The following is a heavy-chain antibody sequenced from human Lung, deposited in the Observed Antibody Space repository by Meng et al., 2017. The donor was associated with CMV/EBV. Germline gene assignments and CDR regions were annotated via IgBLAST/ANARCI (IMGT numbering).Heavy chain of an antibody. CDR3: AKGKWGGYYYYYGMDV. CDR1: GFTFSTFA. D-gene: IGHD1-26*01. Sequence: SCAASGFTFSTFAMSWVRQAPGKGLQWVSVIYSGDDSTYYADSVKGRFTISRDNSKNMLYLQMNSLRAEDSAVYFCAKGKWGGYYYYYGMDVWGRGTXVNVAS. V-gene: IGHV3-23*03. CDR2: IYSGDDST. J-gene: IGHJ6*02.